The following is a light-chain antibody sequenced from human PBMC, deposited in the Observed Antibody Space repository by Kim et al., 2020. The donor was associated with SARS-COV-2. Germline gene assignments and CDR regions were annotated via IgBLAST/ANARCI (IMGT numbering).Light chain of an antibody. CDR3: HQDYSLPS. Sequence: ARATVHCKSSQSVLYSSNDKNSLTWYQQKPGQPPKLLIYWASTRESGVPDRFSGGGSGTDFTLTISNLQAEDVAVYYCHQDYSLPSFGQGTKLEI. CDR2: WAS. V-gene: IGKV4-1*01. CDR1: QSVLYSSNDKNS. J-gene: IGKJ2*01.